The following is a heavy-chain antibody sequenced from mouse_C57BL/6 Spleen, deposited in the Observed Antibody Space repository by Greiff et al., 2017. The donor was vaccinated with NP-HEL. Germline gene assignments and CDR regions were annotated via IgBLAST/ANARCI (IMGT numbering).Heavy chain of an antibody. Sequence: EVQLQQSGPELVKPGASVKISCKASGYTFTDYYMNWVKQSHGKSLEWIGDINPNNGGTSYNQKFKGKATLTVDKSSSTAYMELRSLTSEDSAVYYCARWGTGVGGLDYWGQGTTLTVSS. CDR3: ARWGTGVGGLDY. CDR1: GYTFTDYY. V-gene: IGHV1-26*01. D-gene: IGHD1-1*01. CDR2: INPNNGGT. J-gene: IGHJ2*01.